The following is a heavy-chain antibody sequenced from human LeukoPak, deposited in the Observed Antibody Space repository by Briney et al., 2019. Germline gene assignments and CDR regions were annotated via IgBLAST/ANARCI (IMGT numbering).Heavy chain of an antibody. CDR1: GFTFDDYA. J-gene: IGHJ3*02. CDR3: AKDIAAYCGGDCYLEDAFDI. D-gene: IGHD2-21*02. V-gene: IGHV3-9*01. Sequence: GGSLRLSCAASGFTFDDYAMHWVRQAPGKGLEWVSGISWNSGSIGYADSVKGRFTISRDNAKNSLYLQMNSLRAEDTALYYRAKDIAAYCGGDCYLEDAFDIWGQGTMVTVSS. CDR2: ISWNSGSI.